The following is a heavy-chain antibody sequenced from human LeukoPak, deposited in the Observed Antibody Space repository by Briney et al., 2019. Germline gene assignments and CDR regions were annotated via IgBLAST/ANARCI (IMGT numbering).Heavy chain of an antibody. CDR3: ASPLVVVPAANLWAFDI. D-gene: IGHD2-2*01. J-gene: IGHJ3*02. V-gene: IGHV1-69*05. CDR2: IIPIFGTA. CDR1: GGTFSSYA. Sequence: ASVKVSCKASGGTFSSYAISWVRQAPGQGLEWMGGIIPIFGTANYAQKFQGRVTIITDESTSTAYMELSSLRSEDTAVYYCASPLVVVPAANLWAFDIWGQGTMVTVSS.